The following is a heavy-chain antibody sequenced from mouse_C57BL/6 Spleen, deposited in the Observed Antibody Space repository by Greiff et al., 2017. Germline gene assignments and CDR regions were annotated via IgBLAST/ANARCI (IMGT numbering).Heavy chain of an antibody. D-gene: IGHD2-5*01. J-gene: IGHJ3*01. V-gene: IGHV1-52*01. CDR3: ARHYSNYVGFAY. CDR1: GYTFTSYW. CDR2: IDPSDSET. Sequence: QVQLQQSGAELARPGASVKLSCKASGYTFTSYWMHWVKQRPIQGLEWIGNIDPSDSETHYNQKFKDKATLTVDKSSSTAYMQLSSLTSEDSAVYYCARHYSNYVGFAYWGQGTLVTVSA.